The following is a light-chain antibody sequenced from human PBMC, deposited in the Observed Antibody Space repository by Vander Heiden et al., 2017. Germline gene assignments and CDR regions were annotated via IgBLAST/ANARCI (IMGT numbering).Light chain of an antibody. Sequence: EIVLTQSPGTLSLSPGERAPVYCRASQSVSSSYLAWYQQKPGQAPRLLIYGASSRATGIPDRFSGSGYGTDFTLTISSLESEDFAVYYCQQYGSSPPITFGQRTRLEIK. V-gene: IGKV3-20*01. CDR2: GAS. J-gene: IGKJ5*01. CDR3: QQYGSSPPIT. CDR1: QSVSSSY.